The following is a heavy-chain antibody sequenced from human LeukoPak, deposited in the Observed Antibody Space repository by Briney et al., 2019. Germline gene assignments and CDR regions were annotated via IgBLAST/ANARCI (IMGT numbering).Heavy chain of an antibody. CDR3: AKDRRRIFGVGHFDY. D-gene: IGHD3-3*01. Sequence: GGSLRLSCAASGFTFSSYAMSWVRQAPGKGLEWVSAISGSGGSTYYADSVKGRFTISRDNSKNTLYLQMNSLRAEDMAVYYCAKDRRRIFGVGHFDYWGQGTLVTVSS. J-gene: IGHJ4*02. CDR1: GFTFSSYA. CDR2: ISGSGGST. V-gene: IGHV3-23*01.